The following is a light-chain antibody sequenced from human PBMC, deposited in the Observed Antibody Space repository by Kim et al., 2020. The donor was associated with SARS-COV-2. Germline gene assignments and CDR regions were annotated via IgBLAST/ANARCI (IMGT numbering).Light chain of an antibody. V-gene: IGLV3-21*04. J-gene: IGLJ3*02. CDR3: QVWDSSSDHRV. Sequence: APGKTARITCGGNNIGSTSVHWYQHKPGQAPVLVIYYDSDRPSGIPERFSGSNSGNTATLTISRVEAGDEADYYCQVWDSSSDHRVFGGGTQLTVL. CDR1: NIGSTS. CDR2: YDS.